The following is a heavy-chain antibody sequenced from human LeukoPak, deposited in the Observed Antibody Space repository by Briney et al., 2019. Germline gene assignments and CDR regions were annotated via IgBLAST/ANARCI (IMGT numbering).Heavy chain of an antibody. CDR1: GYSISSGYY. J-gene: IGHJ4*02. D-gene: IGHD3-22*01. CDR2: IYHSGST. CDR3: ARAYYDSSGYHYYFDY. Sequence: PSETLSLTCTVSGYSISSGYYWGWIRQPPGKGLEWIGSIYHSGSTYYNPSLKSRVTISVDTSKNQFSLKLSSVTAADTAVYYCARAYYDSSGYHYYFDYWGQGTLVTVSS. V-gene: IGHV4-38-2*02.